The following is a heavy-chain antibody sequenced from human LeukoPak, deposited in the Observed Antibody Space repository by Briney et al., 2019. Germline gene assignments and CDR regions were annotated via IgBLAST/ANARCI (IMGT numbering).Heavy chain of an antibody. D-gene: IGHD1-1*01. V-gene: IGHV1-2*02. CDR1: GYMVSDYC. CDR2: LRGDTGDT. J-gene: IGHJ4*02. CDR3: ARVRYNACDY. Sequence: ASVTVSCKTSGYMVSDYCMHWVRQAPGQGLEWMGWLRGDTGDTDSPQKFKGRVTMTRDTATNTAYMQLSRLTYDDTAIYFCARVRYNACDYWGQGTLVTVSS.